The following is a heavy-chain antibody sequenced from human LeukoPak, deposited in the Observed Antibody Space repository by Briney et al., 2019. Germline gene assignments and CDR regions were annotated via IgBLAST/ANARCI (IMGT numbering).Heavy chain of an antibody. J-gene: IGHJ4*02. CDR3: AKTSVGEGRIIGSGYFDN. Sequence: GGSLRVSCAASGFTFSNYAMSWVRQAPGKGLEWVSAISGSGTVTYYADSVKGRFTISRDNSQNTLYLQMNSLRAEDTAVYYCAKTSVGEGRIIGSGYFDNWGQGTLVTVSS. D-gene: IGHD2-15*01. CDR1: GFTFSNYA. V-gene: IGHV3-23*01. CDR2: ISGSGTVT.